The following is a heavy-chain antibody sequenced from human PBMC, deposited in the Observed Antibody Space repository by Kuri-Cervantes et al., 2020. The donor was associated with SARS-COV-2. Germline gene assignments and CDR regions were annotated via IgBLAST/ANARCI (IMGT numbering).Heavy chain of an antibody. J-gene: IGHJ6*03. D-gene: IGHD3-10*01. CDR1: GFTFGDYA. V-gene: IGHV3-49*04. CDR3: ARDRGGFGELSYYMDV. Sequence: GESLKISCTASGFTFGDYAMSWVRQAPGKGLEWVGFIRSKAYGGTTEYAASVKGRFTISRDNAKNSLYLQMNSLRAEDTAVYYCARDRGGFGELSYYMDVWGKGTTVTVSS. CDR2: IRSKAYGGTT.